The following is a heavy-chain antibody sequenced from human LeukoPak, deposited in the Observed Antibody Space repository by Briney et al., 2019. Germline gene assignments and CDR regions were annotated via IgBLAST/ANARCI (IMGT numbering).Heavy chain of an antibody. Sequence: QPGGSLRLSCAVSGFTFSSYWMSWVRQAPGKGLEWVANIKQDGSEKNYVDSVKGRSTISRDNAKNSLYLQMNSLRAEDTAVYYCARVQAGYCGGDCYSPWGQGTLVTVSS. D-gene: IGHD2-21*02. CDR1: GFTFSSYW. CDR3: ARVQAGYCGGDCYSP. J-gene: IGHJ5*02. V-gene: IGHV3-7*04. CDR2: IKQDGSEK.